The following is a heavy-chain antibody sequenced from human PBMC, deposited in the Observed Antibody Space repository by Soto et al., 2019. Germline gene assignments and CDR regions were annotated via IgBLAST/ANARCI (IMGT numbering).Heavy chain of an antibody. CDR1: GFTFSSYA. D-gene: IGHD5-18*01. CDR2: ISSSSRYI. Sequence: GGSLRLSCAASGFTFSSYAMSWVRQAPGKGLEWVSSISSSSRYIYYADSVKGRFTISRDNSKNTLYLQMNSLRAEDTAVYYCARHGYNYGGGYFDYWGQGTLVTVSS. J-gene: IGHJ4*02. V-gene: IGHV3-21*01. CDR3: ARHGYNYGGGYFDY.